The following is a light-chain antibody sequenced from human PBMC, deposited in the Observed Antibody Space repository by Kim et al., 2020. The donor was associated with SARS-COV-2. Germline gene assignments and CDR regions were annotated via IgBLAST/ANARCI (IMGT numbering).Light chain of an antibody. J-gene: IGKJ1*01. CDR1: KGISKD. Sequence: SACVGDSLPISCRESKGISKDLAWYQQTPENAHKLLIFAASALQSGVPTRFSGSGSGTDFTLNISSLQPEDVATYYCQKYNGAPWTFGQGTKL. CDR3: QKYNGAPWT. CDR2: AAS. V-gene: IGKV1-27*01.